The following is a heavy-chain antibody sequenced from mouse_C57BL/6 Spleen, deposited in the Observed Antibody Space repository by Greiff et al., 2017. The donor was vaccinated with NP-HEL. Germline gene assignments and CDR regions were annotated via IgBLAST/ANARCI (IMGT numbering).Heavy chain of an antibody. Sequence: QVQLQQPGAELVKPGASVKLSCKASGYTFTSYWMKWVKQRPGQGLEWIGEIDPSDSYTNYNQKFKGKATLTVDTSSSTAYMQLSSLTSEDSAVYYCARYGNGAMDYWGQGTSVTVSS. V-gene: IGHV1-50*01. CDR1: GYTFTSYW. D-gene: IGHD1-1*01. CDR2: IDPSDSYT. CDR3: ARYGNGAMDY. J-gene: IGHJ4*01.